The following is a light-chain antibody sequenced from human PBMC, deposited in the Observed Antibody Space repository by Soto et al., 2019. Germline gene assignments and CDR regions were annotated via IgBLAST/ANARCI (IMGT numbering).Light chain of an antibody. Sequence: QSVLTQPPSVSGAPGQRVTISCTGSSSNIGAGYDVHWYQQLPGTAPKLLISGNSNRPSGVPDRFSGPKSGTSASLAITGLKAEDEADYYCQSYDSSLSGCVFGGGTQLTVL. V-gene: IGLV1-40*01. CDR3: QSYDSSLSGCV. J-gene: IGLJ3*02. CDR1: SSNIGAGYD. CDR2: GNS.